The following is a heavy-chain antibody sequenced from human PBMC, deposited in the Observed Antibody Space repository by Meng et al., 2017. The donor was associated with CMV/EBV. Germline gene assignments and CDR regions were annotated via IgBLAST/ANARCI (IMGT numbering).Heavy chain of an antibody. V-gene: IGHV1-18*01. J-gene: IGHJ6*02. D-gene: IGHD3-3*01. CDR3: ARIGYYTIFGNYYGMDV. CDR1: CYTFTSYG. CDR2: ISAYNGNT. Sequence: ASVKVSCKASCYTFTSYGISWLLQAPGQGLEWMGWISAYNGNTNYAQKLQGRVTMTTDTSTSTAYMELRSLRSDDTAVYYCARIGYYTIFGNYYGMDVWGQGTTVTVSS.